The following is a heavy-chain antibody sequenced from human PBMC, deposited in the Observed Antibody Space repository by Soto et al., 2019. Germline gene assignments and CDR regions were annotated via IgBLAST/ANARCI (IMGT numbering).Heavy chain of an antibody. CDR1: GGAFSSYA. V-gene: IGHV1-69*13. CDR3: AKRYCTRDANAFDI. J-gene: IGHJ3*02. Sequence: SSVKVSCTASGGAFSSYAISRLRQAPGQGLEWMGGIIPIFGTANYAQKCQGRVTITAHESTSTAYMELSSLRSEDTPLYYCAKRYCTRDANAFDIWGQGTMVRVSS. CDR2: IIPIFGTA. D-gene: IGHD2-8*01.